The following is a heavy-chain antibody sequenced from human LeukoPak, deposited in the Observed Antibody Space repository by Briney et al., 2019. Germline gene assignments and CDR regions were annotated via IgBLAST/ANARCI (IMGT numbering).Heavy chain of an antibody. V-gene: IGHV3-11*01. D-gene: IGHD6-6*01. CDR1: GFTFSDYF. CDR3: ALRIAARPPQI. J-gene: IGHJ3*02. Sequence: PGGSLRLSCVTSGFTFSDYFMNWIRQAPGKGPEWLSFINSDGNNIYYRDSVKGRFTISRDNSKNTLYLQMNSLRAEDTAVYYCALRIAARPPQIWGQGTMVTVSS. CDR2: INSDGNNI.